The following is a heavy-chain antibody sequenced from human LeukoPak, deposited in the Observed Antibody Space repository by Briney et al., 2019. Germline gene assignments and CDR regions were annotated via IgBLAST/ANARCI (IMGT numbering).Heavy chain of an antibody. CDR1: GYTFTSYD. CDR2: ISAYNGNT. Sequence: ASVKVSCKASGYTFTSYDINWVRQATGQGLEWMGWISAYNGNTNYAQKLQGRVTMTTDTSTSTAYMELRSLRSDDTAVYYCARDQGLWFGESPCDYWGQGTLVTVSS. D-gene: IGHD3-10*01. V-gene: IGHV1-18*01. J-gene: IGHJ4*02. CDR3: ARDQGLWFGESPCDY.